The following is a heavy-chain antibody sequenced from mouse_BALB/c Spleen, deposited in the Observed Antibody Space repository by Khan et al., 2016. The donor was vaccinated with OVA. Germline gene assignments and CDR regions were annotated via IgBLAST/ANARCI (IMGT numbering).Heavy chain of an antibody. J-gene: IGHJ2*01. D-gene: IGHD1-1*01. CDR1: GYSITSGYA. V-gene: IGHV3-2*02. CDR3: ARRNYYGYYFDY. Sequence: QLEESGPGLVKPSQSLSLTCTVTGYSITSGYAWNWIRQFPGSKLEWMGYISYSGGTSYNPSLKSRISITRDTSKNQFFLQLISVTTEDTATYYCARRNYYGYYFDYWGQGTTLTVSS. CDR2: ISYSGGT.